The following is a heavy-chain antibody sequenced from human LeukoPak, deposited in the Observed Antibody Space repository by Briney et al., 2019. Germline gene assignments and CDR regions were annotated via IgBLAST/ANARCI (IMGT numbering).Heavy chain of an antibody. J-gene: IGHJ5*02. D-gene: IGHD1-20*01. V-gene: IGHV4-34*01. CDR2: INHSGST. CDR1: GGSFSGNY. CDR3: ARGLTLFDP. Sequence: SETLSLTCAFYGGSFSGNYWSWIRQPPGKGLEWIGEINHSGSTNYNPSFKSRVTISVDTSKNQFSLKLRSVTAADTAVYYCARGLTLFDPWGLGTLVTVSS.